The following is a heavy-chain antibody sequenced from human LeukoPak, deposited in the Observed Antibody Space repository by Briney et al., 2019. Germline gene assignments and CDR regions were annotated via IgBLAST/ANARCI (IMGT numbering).Heavy chain of an antibody. CDR3: ARGSPGGSYYNY. CDR2: IYTSGST. V-gene: IGHV4-4*07. Sequence: SETLSLTCTVSGGSISSYYWSWIRQPAGKGLEWIGRIYTSGSTNYNPSLKSRVTISVDKSKNQFSLKLSSVTAADTAVYYCARGSPGGSYYNYWGQGTLVTVSS. CDR1: GGSISSYY. D-gene: IGHD1-26*01. J-gene: IGHJ4*02.